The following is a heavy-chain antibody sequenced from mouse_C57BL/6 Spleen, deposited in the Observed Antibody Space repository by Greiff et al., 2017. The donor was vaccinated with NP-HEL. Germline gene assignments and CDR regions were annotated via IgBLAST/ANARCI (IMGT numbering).Heavy chain of an antibody. CDR1: GYAFSSSW. J-gene: IGHJ2*01. D-gene: IGHD2-4*01. CDR2: IYPGDGDT. V-gene: IGHV1-82*01. Sequence: QVLLQQSGPELVKPGASVKISCKASGYAFSSSWMNWVQQRPGKGLEWIGRIYPGDGDTNYNGKFKGKATLTADKSSSTAYMQLSSLTSEDSAVYFCANGGLRRGFDYWGQGTTLTVSS. CDR3: ANGGLRRGFDY.